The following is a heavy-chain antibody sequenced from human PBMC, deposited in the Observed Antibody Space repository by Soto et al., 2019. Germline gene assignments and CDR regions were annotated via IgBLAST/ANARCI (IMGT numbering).Heavy chain of an antibody. CDR2: IYYSGST. J-gene: IGHJ4*02. CDR1: GGSISSSSYY. Sequence: QLQLQESGPGLVKPSETLSLTCTVSGGSISSSSYYWGWIRQPPGKGLEWIGSIYYSGSTYYNPSLKSRVTISLDTSKNQFSLKLSSVTAADTAVYYCARQATKRDRYCSSTSCWDPARYYFDYWGQGTLVTVSS. V-gene: IGHV4-39*01. D-gene: IGHD2-2*01. CDR3: ARQATKRDRYCSSTSCWDPARYYFDY.